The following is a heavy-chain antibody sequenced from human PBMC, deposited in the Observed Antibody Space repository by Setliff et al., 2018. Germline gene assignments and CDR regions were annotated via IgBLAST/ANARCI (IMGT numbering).Heavy chain of an antibody. D-gene: IGHD5-18*01. CDR2: IYHNGNT. CDR1: GGSISPYF. Sequence: SETLSLTCTVSGGSISPYFWSWIRQPPGKGLEWIGYIYHNGNTNFNPSLKTRLTMSVDTSKNQYALNLRSVTAADTAVYYCVRDRTAYSYGLDVWGQGTTGHRLL. CDR3: VRDRTAYSYGLDV. J-gene: IGHJ6*02. V-gene: IGHV4-59*01.